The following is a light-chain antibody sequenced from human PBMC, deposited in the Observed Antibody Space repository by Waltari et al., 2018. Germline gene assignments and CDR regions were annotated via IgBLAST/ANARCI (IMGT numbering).Light chain of an antibody. CDR2: LNSDGSH. CDR3: QTWGTDSRV. V-gene: IGLV4-69*01. Sequence: QLVLTQSPSASASLGASVELTCTLSGGHSGNAIAWHQQQPEKGPRYLMKLNSDGSHHKGDGSPDRFSGSSSGAERYPSISSVQSGDEADYYCQTWGTDSRVFGGGTKLTVL. J-gene: IGLJ3*02. CDR1: GGHSGNA.